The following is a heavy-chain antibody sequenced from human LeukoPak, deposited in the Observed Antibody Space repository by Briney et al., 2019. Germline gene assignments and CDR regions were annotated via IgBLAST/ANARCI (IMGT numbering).Heavy chain of an antibody. CDR1: GFTVSSNY. V-gene: IGHV3-53*01. CDR2: IYSGGST. D-gene: IGHD5-18*01. CDR3: ARGLDGSSYENYYMDV. J-gene: IGHJ6*03. Sequence: PGGSLRLSCAASGFTVSSNYMSWVRQAPGKGLEWVSVIYSGGSTYYADSLQGRFTISRDNSQNTLYLQLNSLRAEDTAVYYCARGLDGSSYENYYMDVWGKGTTVTVSS.